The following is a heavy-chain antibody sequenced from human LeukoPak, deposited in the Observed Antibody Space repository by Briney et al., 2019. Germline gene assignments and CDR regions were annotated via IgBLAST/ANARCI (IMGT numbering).Heavy chain of an antibody. CDR3: ARARTRRGYHFDY. CDR1: GGSFSGYY. D-gene: IGHD1-7*01. Sequence: PSETLSLTCAVYGGSFSGYYWSWIRQPPGKGLEWIGEINHSGSTNYNPSLKSRVTISVDTSKNQFSLKLSSVTAADTAVYYCARARTRRGYHFDYWGQGTLVTVSS. J-gene: IGHJ4*02. V-gene: IGHV4-34*01. CDR2: INHSGST.